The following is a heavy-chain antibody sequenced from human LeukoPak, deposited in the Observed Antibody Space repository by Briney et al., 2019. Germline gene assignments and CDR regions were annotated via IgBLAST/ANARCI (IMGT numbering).Heavy chain of an antibody. D-gene: IGHD5-18*01. V-gene: IGHV3-23*01. J-gene: IGHJ6*02. CDR1: GITLSRSA. CDR3: ARDLLWIQLWYYYYYGMDV. Sequence: GGSLRLSCAAAGITLSRSAMHWVRQAPGKGLEWVSAISGSGGSTYYADSVKGRFTISRDNSKNSLYLQMNSLRAEDTAVYYCARDLLWIQLWYYYYYGMDVWGQGTTVTVSS. CDR2: ISGSGGST.